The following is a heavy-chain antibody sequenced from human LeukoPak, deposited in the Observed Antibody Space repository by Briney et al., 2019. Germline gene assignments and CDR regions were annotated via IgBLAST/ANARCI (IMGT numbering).Heavy chain of an antibody. CDR3: VRAGLGSYDSSGSSAFDI. V-gene: IGHV4-4*07. Sequence: SETLSLTCTVSGGSISSYYWSWIRQPAGKGLEWIGRIYTSGSTNYNPSLKSRVTMSVDTSKNQFSLKLSSVTAADTAVYYCVRAGLGSYDSSGSSAFDIWGQGTMVTVSS. D-gene: IGHD3-22*01. J-gene: IGHJ3*02. CDR2: IYTSGST. CDR1: GGSISSYY.